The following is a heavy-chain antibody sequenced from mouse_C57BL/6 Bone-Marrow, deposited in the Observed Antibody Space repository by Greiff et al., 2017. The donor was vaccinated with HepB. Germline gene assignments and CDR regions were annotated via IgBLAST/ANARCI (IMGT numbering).Heavy chain of an antibody. Sequence: EVQLVESGGGLVQSGRSLRLSCATSGFTFSDFYMEWVRQAPGKGLEWIAASRNKANDYTTEYSASVKGRFIVSRDTSQSILYLQMNALRAEDTAIYYCARDGSSYGYVDVWGTGTTVTVSS. CDR1: GFTFSDFY. CDR2: SRNKANDYTT. CDR3: ARDGSSYGYVDV. D-gene: IGHD1-1*01. J-gene: IGHJ1*03. V-gene: IGHV7-1*01.